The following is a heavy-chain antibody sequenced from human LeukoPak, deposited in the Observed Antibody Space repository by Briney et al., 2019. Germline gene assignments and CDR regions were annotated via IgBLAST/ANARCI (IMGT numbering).Heavy chain of an antibody. CDR2: IYYSGST. D-gene: IGHD3-9*01. Sequence: PSETLSLTCTVSGGSISSYYWSWIRQPPGKGLEWIGYIYYSGSTNYNPSLKSRVTISVDTSKNQFSLKLSSVTAADTAVYYCARDVGHILTGYYGSLGWFDPWGQGTLVTVSS. CDR3: ARDVGHILTGYYGSLGWFDP. J-gene: IGHJ5*02. CDR1: GGSISSYY. V-gene: IGHV4-59*01.